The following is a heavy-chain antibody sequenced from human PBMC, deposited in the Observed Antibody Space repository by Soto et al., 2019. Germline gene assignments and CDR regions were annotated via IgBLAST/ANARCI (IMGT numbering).Heavy chain of an antibody. Sequence: EVQLVESGGGLVQPGGSLRLSCAASGFTFSRHWMHWVRQAPGKGLVWVSHIKTDGTTTNYADSVKGRFTISRDNAKNTLYLQMNSLRAEDMAVYFCARDLGYSDNFWGQGTLVTVSS. V-gene: IGHV3-74*01. J-gene: IGHJ4*02. D-gene: IGHD5-12*01. CDR1: GFTFSRHW. CDR2: IKTDGTTT. CDR3: ARDLGYSDNF.